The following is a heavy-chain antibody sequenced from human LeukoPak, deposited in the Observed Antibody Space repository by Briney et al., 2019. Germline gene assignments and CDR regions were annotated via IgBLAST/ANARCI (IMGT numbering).Heavy chain of an antibody. CDR2: INHSGST. D-gene: IGHD2-2*01. CDR1: GGSISSGGYY. V-gene: IGHV4-30-2*01. J-gene: IGHJ4*02. CDR3: ARTPAAMAPRGNFDY. Sequence: SQTLSLNCTVSGGSISSGGYYWSWIRKPPGKGLEWIGEINHSGSTNYNPSLNSRVTISVDTSKNQFSLKLSSVTAADTAVYYCARTPAAMAPRGNFDYWGQGTLVTVSS.